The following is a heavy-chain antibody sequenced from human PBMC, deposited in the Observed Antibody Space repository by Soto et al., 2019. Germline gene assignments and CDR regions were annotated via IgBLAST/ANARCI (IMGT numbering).Heavy chain of an antibody. CDR2: ISAAGDP. Sequence: VPLVESGGGLVQPGGSLRLSCEASGFTFRNYDMHWVRQGSGKGLEWVSGISAAGDPDYADSVEGRFTISRENAQNSFFLQMNSLRVGDTAVYYCARTYRDFYGLDVWGQGTTVIVSS. J-gene: IGHJ6*02. V-gene: IGHV3-13*05. CDR1: GFTFRNYD. CDR3: ARTYRDFYGLDV. D-gene: IGHD4-4*01.